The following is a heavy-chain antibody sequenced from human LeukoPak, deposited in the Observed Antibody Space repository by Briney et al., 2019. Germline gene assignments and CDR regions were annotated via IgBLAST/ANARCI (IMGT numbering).Heavy chain of an antibody. J-gene: IGHJ2*01. CDR3: ARDRDWSFDL. Sequence: GGSLRLSCAASEFTFSSYNLNWVRQAPGKGLEWVSSISSSSSIVYYADSVKGRFTISRDNTKNSLYLQMNSLRAEDTAVYYRARDRDWSFDLWGRGTLVTVSS. V-gene: IGHV3-48*01. CDR1: EFTFSSYN. CDR2: ISSSSSIV.